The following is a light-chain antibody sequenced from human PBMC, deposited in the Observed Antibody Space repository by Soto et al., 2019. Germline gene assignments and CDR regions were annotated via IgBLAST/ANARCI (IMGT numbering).Light chain of an antibody. CDR3: QQYNNWPLT. CDR1: QSVSSN. V-gene: IGKV3-15*01. J-gene: IGKJ4*01. CDR2: GAS. Sequence: EIVMTQSPATLSVSPGERATLSCRASQSVSSNLAWYQQTPGQAPRLLIYGASTRATGIPARFSGSGSGTECTLTLSSLQSEDFAVYYCQQYNNWPLTFGGGTKVEIK.